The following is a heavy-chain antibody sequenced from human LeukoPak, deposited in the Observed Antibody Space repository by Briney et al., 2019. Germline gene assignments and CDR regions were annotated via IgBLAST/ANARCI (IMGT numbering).Heavy chain of an antibody. CDR2: ISGSGGST. D-gene: IGHD5-24*01. CDR1: RFTFSSSA. CDR3: AKGGPQFFDY. Sequence: GGSLRLSCAASRFTFSSSALSWVRQAPGKGLEWVSTISGSGGSTYSTDSVKGRFTISRDNSKSTLYLQMNSLRVEDTAIYYCAKGGPQFFDYWGQGTLVTVSS. V-gene: IGHV3-23*01. J-gene: IGHJ4*02.